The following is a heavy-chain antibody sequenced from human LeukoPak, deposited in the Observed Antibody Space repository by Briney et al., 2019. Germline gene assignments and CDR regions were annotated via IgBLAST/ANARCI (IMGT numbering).Heavy chain of an antibody. CDR3: ARAGSDAFDI. CDR2: IGTAGDT. CDR1: GFTFSSYD. Sequence: GGSLRLSCAASGFTFSSYDMHWVRHATGKGLEWVSAIGTAGDTYYPGSVKGRFTISRENAKNSLYLQVNSLRAGDTAVYYCARAGSDAFDIWGQGTMVTVSS. V-gene: IGHV3-13*01. J-gene: IGHJ3*02.